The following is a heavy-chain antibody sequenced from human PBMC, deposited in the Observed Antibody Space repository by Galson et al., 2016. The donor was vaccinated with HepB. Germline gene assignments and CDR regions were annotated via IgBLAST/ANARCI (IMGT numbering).Heavy chain of an antibody. Sequence: SLRLSCAASGSTFSTYAMHWVRQAPSRGLEWVAVISFDGSSKFYGDSVKGRLTISRDNAKNSLYLQMNRLRVEDTAVYYCARAKLGMTPEYFFDIWGQGTTVTVSS. V-gene: IGHV3-30*04. CDR1: GSTFSTYA. J-gene: IGHJ3*02. CDR3: ARAKLGMTPEYFFDI. D-gene: IGHD7-27*01. CDR2: ISFDGSSK.